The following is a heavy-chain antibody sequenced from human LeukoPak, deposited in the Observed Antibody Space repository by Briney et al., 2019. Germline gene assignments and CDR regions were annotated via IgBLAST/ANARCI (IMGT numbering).Heavy chain of an antibody. CDR1: GFTFSDYY. D-gene: IGHD3-10*01. J-gene: IGHJ5*02. CDR3: ARDVRITMVRGDTNWFDP. Sequence: PGGSLRLSCAASGFTFSDYYMSWIRQAPGKGLEWVSYISSSGSTIYYADSVKGRFTISRDNAKNSLYLQMNSLRAEDTAVYYCARDVRITMVRGDTNWFDPWGQGTLVTVSS. V-gene: IGHV3-11*04. CDR2: ISSSGSTI.